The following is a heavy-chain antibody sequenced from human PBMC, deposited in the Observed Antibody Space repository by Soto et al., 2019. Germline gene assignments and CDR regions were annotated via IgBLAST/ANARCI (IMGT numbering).Heavy chain of an antibody. CDR3: AHRVGSRGSSDD. J-gene: IGHJ4*02. CDR2: IYWNDDK. CDR1: GFSLSTSGVS. V-gene: IGHV2-5*01. D-gene: IGHD6-25*01. Sequence: FGPMRVNATQTLTLTCTFSGFSLSTSGVSVGGTRQPPGKALEWLSFIYWNDDKSYTPSLNSSLTVTKDNSKKQVVLTMTNMDTADTHTHSCAHRVGSRGSSDDWGQGTLVTVSS.